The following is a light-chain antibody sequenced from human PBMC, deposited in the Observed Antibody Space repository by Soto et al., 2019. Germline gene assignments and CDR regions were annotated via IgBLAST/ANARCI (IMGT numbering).Light chain of an antibody. Sequence: SGFTQSPGPLSLSPGERATLSCRASQSVSSSYLAWYQQQPGQAPRLLIYGASSRATGIPDRFSGSGSGTDFTLTISRLEPEDFAVYYCQQYGSSSWTFGQGTKVDI. CDR3: QQYGSSSWT. V-gene: IGKV3-20*01. J-gene: IGKJ1*01. CDR2: GAS. CDR1: QSVSSSY.